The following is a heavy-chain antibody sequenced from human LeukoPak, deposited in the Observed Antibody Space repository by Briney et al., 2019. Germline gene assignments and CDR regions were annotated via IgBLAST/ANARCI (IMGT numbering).Heavy chain of an antibody. J-gene: IGHJ5*02. D-gene: IGHD6-13*01. CDR2: ISAYNGNT. CDR1: GYTFTSYG. Sequence: ASVKVSCKASGYTFTSYGISWVRQAPGQGLEWMGWISAYNGNTNYAQKLQGRVTMTTDTSTSTAYMELRSLRSDDTAVYYCARDSLELLRLGYSSSWYFSPRSSWFDPWGQGTLVTVSS. V-gene: IGHV1-18*01. CDR3: ARDSLELLRLGYSSSWYFSPRSSWFDP.